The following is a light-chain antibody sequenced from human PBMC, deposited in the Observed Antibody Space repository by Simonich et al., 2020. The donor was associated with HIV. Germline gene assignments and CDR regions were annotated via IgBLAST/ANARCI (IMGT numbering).Light chain of an antibody. CDR3: QSYDSSLSASVV. CDR1: SSNIGAGYD. CDR2: EKN. Sequence: QSVLTQPPSVSGAPGQRVTISCTGSSSNIGAGYDVHWYQQLPGTAPKLHIYEKNNLPSGFPDRVSGSKSGTTASLAITGLQAEDEADYYCQSYDSSLSASVVFGGGTKLTVL. J-gene: IGLJ2*01. V-gene: IGLV1-40*01.